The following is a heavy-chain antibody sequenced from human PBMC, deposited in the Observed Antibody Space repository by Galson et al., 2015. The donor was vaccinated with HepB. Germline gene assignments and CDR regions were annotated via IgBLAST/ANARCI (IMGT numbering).Heavy chain of an antibody. Sequence: SGAEVKKSGESLNISCKASGYSLTSYAMNWVRQAPGQGLEWMGWVNTNTGNPTYAQGFTGRFVFSADTSVSTAYLQISSLKPEDIAVYYCARGGVCTSTSCYNYNGMDVWGQGTTVTVSS. J-gene: IGHJ6*02. CDR1: GYSLTSYA. D-gene: IGHD2-2*02. CDR2: VNTNTGNP. CDR3: ARGGVCTSTSCYNYNGMDV. V-gene: IGHV7-4-1*02.